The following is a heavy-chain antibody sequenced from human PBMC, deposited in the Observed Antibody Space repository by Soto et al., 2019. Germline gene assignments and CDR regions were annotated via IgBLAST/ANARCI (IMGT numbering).Heavy chain of an antibody. CDR2: ISYDGSNK. CDR3: ARRGWDACDI. Sequence: QVQLVESGGGVVQPGRSLRLSCAASGFTFSSYGMHWVRQAPGKGLEWVAVISYDGSNKYYADSVKGRFTISRDNSKNTLYLQMNSLRAEDTAVYYCARRGWDACDIWGQGTMVTVSS. CDR1: GFTFSSYG. J-gene: IGHJ3*02. V-gene: IGHV3-30*03.